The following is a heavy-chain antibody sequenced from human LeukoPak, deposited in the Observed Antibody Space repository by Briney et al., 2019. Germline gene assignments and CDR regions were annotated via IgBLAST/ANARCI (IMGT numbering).Heavy chain of an antibody. V-gene: IGHV1-2*02. CDR3: AGLTSSGWYYFDY. Sequence: GASVKVSCKASGYTFTGYYMHWVRQAPGQGLEWMGWINPNSGGTNYAQKFQGRVTMTRDTSISTAYMELSRLRSDDTAVYYCAGLTSSGWYYFDYWGQGTLVTVSS. CDR1: GYTFTGYY. CDR2: INPNSGGT. D-gene: IGHD6-19*01. J-gene: IGHJ4*02.